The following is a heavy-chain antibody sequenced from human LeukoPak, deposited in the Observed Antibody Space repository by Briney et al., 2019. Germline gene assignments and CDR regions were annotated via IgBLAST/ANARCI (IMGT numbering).Heavy chain of an antibody. D-gene: IGHD3-10*01. J-gene: IGHJ4*02. CDR3: AKDDRREYYYGSGSYYPPFDY. CDR1: GFTFSSYG. V-gene: IGHV3-30*18. CDR2: ISYDGSNK. Sequence: PGRSLRLSCAASGFTFSSYGMHWVRQAPGKGLEWVAVISYDGSNKYYADSVKGRFTISRDNSKNTLYQQMNSLRAEDTAVYYCAKDDRREYYYGSGSYYPPFDYWGQGTLVTVSS.